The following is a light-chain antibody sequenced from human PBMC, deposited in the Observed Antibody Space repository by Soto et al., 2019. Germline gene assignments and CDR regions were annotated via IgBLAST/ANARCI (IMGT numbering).Light chain of an antibody. J-gene: IGKJ2*01. CDR1: QGIRNN. Sequence: AIQMTQSPSSLSASVGDRVAITCRASQGIRNNLGWYQQKPGKAPKLLIYAASSLQSGVPSRFSGSGSDIDFTLTISTLLPEDFATYFCLQDYNYPYTFGQGTKLEIK. V-gene: IGKV1-6*01. CDR2: AAS. CDR3: LQDYNYPYT.